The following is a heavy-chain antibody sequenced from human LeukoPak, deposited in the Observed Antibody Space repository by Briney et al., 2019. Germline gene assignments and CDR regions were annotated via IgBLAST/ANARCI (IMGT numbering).Heavy chain of an antibody. CDR3: ARVKTTMTTMDWFDP. V-gene: IGHV4-4*07. J-gene: IGHJ5*02. CDR1: GGSISSYY. D-gene: IGHD4-17*01. CDR2: IYTSGST. Sequence: SETLSLTCTVSGGSISSYYWSWIRQPAGKGLEWIGRIYTSGSTNYNPSLKSRVTMSVDTSKNQSSLKLSSVTAADTAVYYCARVKTTMTTMDWFDPWGQGTLVTVSS.